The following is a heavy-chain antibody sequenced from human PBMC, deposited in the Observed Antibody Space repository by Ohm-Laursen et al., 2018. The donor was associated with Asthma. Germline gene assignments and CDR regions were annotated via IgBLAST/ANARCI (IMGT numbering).Heavy chain of an antibody. J-gene: IGHJ4*02. V-gene: IGHV3-30*19. CDR1: GFTFRSYA. CDR3: ARDVMDWYSPALDF. Sequence: SLRLSCAASGFTFRSYAMHWVRQAPGKGLEWLAVISYDSSLKYYADSVNGRFTISRDDFKSTLYLQMNSLRADDTALYYCARDVMDWYSPALDFWGQGSLVTVSS. CDR2: ISYDSSLK. D-gene: IGHD3/OR15-3a*01.